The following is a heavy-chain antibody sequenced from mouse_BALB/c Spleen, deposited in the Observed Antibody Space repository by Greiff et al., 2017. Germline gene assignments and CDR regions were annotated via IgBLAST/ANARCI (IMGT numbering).Heavy chain of an antibody. CDR1: GFSLTGYG. J-gene: IGHJ1*01. Sequence: VKLVESGPGLVAPSQSLSITCTVSGFSLTGYGVNWVRQPPGKGLEWLGMIWGDGSTDYNSALKSRLSIKDNSKSQVFLKMNSLQTDDTARYYCAREVYRYDRYFDVWGAGTTVTVSS. CDR3: AREVYRYDRYFDV. D-gene: IGHD2-14*01. CDR2: IWGDGST. V-gene: IGHV2-6-7*01.